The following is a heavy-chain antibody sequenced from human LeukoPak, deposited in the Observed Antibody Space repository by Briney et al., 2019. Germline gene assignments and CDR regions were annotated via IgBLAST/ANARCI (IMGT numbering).Heavy chain of an antibody. D-gene: IGHD3-10*01. CDR3: ARDPPMAPVGN. CDR2: IIPIFGTA. J-gene: IGHJ4*02. V-gene: IGHV1-69*05. Sequence: ASVKVSCKASGGTFSSYAISWVRQAPGQGLEWMGRIIPIFGTANYAQKFQGSVTITTDESTSTAYMELSSLRSEDTAVYYCARDPPMAPVGNWGQGTLVTVSS. CDR1: GGTFSSYA.